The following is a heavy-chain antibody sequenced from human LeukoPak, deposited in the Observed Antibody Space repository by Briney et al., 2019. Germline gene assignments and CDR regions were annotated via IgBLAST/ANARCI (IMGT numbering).Heavy chain of an antibody. CDR3: ARDSEPRGYSGYDYVGNWFDP. J-gene: IGHJ5*02. Sequence: SETLSLTCTVSGYSISSGYHWGWIRQPPGKGLEWIGSIYHSGSTYYNPSLKSRVTISVDTSKNQFSLKLRSVTAADTAVYYCARDSEPRGYSGYDYVGNWFDPWGQGTLVTVSS. D-gene: IGHD5-12*01. CDR1: GYSISSGYH. V-gene: IGHV4-38-2*02. CDR2: IYHSGST.